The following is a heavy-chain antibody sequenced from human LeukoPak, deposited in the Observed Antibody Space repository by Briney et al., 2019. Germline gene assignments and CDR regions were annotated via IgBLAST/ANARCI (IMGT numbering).Heavy chain of an antibody. V-gene: IGHV4-4*07. J-gene: IGHJ4*02. CDR3: AREDLAAAGFDY. D-gene: IGHD6-13*01. CDR2: IYNSGST. CDR1: GGSISSYY. Sequence: PSETLSLTCTVSGGSISSYYWSWIRQPAGKGLEWVGRIYNSGSTNYNPSLKSRVTISVDKSKNQFSLKLSSVTAADTAVYYCAREDLAAAGFDYWGQGTLVTVSS.